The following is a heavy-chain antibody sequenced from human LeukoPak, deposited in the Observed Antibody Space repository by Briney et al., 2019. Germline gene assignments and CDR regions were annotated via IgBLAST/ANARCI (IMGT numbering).Heavy chain of an antibody. CDR3: ARDHYDSSGYYYAGWFDP. J-gene: IGHJ5*02. V-gene: IGHV3-66*02. CDR2: IYSGGST. Sequence: GGSLRLSCAASGFTVSSNYMSWVHQAPGKGLEWVSVIYSGGSTYYADSVKGRFTISRDNSKNTLYLQMNSLRAEDTAVYYCARDHYDSSGYYYAGWFDPWGQGTLVTVSS. CDR1: GFTVSSNY. D-gene: IGHD3-22*01.